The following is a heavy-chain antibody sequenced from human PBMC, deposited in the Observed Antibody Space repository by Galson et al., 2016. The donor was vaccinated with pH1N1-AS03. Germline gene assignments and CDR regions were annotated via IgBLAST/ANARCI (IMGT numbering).Heavy chain of an antibody. CDR2: IWNDGGTT. J-gene: IGHJ4*02. V-gene: IGHV3-33*01. D-gene: IGHD3-22*01. CDR3: VRDDDSSGYYPDS. Sequence: SLRLSCAASGFTTSKYGMHWVRQAPGKGLEWMAIIWNDGGTTHYADSVKGRFTISRDNSKNTLYLQMNSLRGEDTAVYYCVRDDDSSGYYPDSWGRGTLVTVSS. CDR1: GFTTSKYG.